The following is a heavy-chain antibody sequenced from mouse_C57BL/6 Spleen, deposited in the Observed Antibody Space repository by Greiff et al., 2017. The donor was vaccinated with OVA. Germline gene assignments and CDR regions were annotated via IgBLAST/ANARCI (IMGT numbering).Heavy chain of an antibody. CDR1: GYTFTDYE. CDR2: IDPDTGGT. D-gene: IGHD2-5*01. Sequence: QVQLQQSGAELVRPGASVTLSCKASGYTFTDYEMHWVKQTPVHGLEWIGAIDPDTGGTAYNQKFKGKAILTADKSSSTAYMELRSLTSEDSAVYYCTRVYSNLEGYWYFDVWGTGTTVTVSS. V-gene: IGHV1-15*01. J-gene: IGHJ1*03. CDR3: TRVYSNLEGYWYFDV.